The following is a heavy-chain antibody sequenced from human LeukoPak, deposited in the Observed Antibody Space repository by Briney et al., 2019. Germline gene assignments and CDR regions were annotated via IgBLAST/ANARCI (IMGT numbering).Heavy chain of an antibody. CDR1: GFTFSSYG. D-gene: IGHD3-9*01. J-gene: IGHJ4*02. CDR3: AKDLSTGYYIAY. V-gene: IGHV3-30*02. Sequence: GGSLRLSCAASGFTFSSYGIHWARQAPGKGLEWVTFIRYDGSNKYYADSVKGRFTISRDNSKNTVYLQMNSLRGEDTAVYYCAKDLSTGYYIAYWGQGTLVTVSS. CDR2: IRYDGSNK.